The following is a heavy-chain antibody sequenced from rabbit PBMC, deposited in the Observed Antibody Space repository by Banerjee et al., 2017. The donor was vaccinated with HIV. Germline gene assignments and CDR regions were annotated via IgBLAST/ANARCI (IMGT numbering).Heavy chain of an antibody. V-gene: IGHV1S45*01. Sequence: QEQLEESGGGLVQPEGSLTLTCKASGFDLNRYYDMCWVRQAPGKGLEWIACIYTGSGGTYYASRAKGRFTISKTSSTTVTLQMTSLTVADTATYFCARDVSYALWGQGTLVTVS. CDR3: ARDVSYAL. D-gene: IGHD6-1*01. CDR1: GFDLNRYYD. J-gene: IGHJ4*01. CDR2: IYTGSGGT.